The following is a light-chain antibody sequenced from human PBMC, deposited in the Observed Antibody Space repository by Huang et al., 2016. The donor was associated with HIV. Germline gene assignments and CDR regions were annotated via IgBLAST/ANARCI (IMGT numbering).Light chain of an antibody. Sequence: VMTLSPATLSVSPGERATLSCRASESFGITLAWYQQRPGQAPRLLIYGASTRATGVPARFSGRGSGTEFTLTINSLQSEDLAIYYCQQYNNWPPVTFGQGTRLEIK. CDR3: QQYNNWPPVT. V-gene: IGKV3-15*01. CDR2: GAS. J-gene: IGKJ5*01. CDR1: ESFGIT.